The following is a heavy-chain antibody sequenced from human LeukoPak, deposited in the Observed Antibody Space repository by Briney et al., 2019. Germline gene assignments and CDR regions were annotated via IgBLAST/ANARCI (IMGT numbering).Heavy chain of an antibody. D-gene: IGHD3-10*01. CDR3: ARRLGTMARGVIMKDNWFDP. J-gene: IGHJ5*02. CDR2: MNPNSGNT. V-gene: IGHV1-8*01. CDR1: GYTFTSYD. Sequence: EASVKVSCKASGYTFTSYDINWVRQATGQGLEWMGWMNPNSGNTGYAQKFQGRVTMTRNTSISTAYMELSSLRSEDTAVYYCARRLGTMARGVIMKDNWFDPWGQGTLVTVSS.